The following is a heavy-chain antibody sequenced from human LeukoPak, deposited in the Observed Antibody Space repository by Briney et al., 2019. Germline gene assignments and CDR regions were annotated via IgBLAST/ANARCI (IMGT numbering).Heavy chain of an antibody. CDR1: GFTFSSYA. CDR3: ASGGGYCSSTSCYVSDY. Sequence: PGRSLRLSCAASGFTFSSYAMHWVRQAPGKGLGWVAVISYDGINKYYADSVKGRSTISRDNSKNTLYLQMNSLRAEDTAVYYCASGGGYCSSTSCYVSDYWGQGTLVTVSS. D-gene: IGHD2-2*01. V-gene: IGHV3-30-3*01. J-gene: IGHJ4*02. CDR2: ISYDGINK.